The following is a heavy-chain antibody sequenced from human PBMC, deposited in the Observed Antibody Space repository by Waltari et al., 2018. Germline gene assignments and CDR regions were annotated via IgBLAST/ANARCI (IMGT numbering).Heavy chain of an antibody. J-gene: IGHJ4*02. Sequence: QVQLVQSGAEVKKPGAAGKGSCQVSGVPVTSVPMHWVRRAPGKGLAWMGGFDPDDGETIYAQKFQGRVTMTEDTSTDTAYMELSSLRSEDTAVYYCATGGGGYSNPFDYWGQGTLVTVSS. V-gene: IGHV1-24*01. CDR2: FDPDDGET. CDR3: ATGGGGYSNPFDY. D-gene: IGHD4-4*01. CDR1: GVPVTSVP.